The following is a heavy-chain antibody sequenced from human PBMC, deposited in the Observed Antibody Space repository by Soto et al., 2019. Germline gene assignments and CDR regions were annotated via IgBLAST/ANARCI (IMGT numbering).Heavy chain of an antibody. D-gene: IGHD6-13*01. J-gene: IGHJ5*02. V-gene: IGHV1-69*13. CDR1: GGTFSSYA. CDR2: IIPIFGTA. CDR3: ARDRRSIAAAGRFDH. Sequence: GXSVKVSCNASGGTFSSYAISWVRQAPGQGLEWMGGIIPIFGTANYAQKFQGRVTITADESTSTAYMELSSLRSEDTAVYYCARDRRSIAAAGRFDHWGQGNLVTVSS.